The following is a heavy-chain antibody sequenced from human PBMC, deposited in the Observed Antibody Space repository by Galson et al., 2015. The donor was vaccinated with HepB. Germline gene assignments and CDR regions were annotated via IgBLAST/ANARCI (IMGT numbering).Heavy chain of an antibody. Sequence: SLRLSCAVSGFTFSRYAMSWVRQAPGKGLEWVSTIDRRGRITYYADSVRGRFTISRDDSKNTLFLQMNSLTAEDTAIYYCAKTPRETYYQGTFDYWGQGTLVTVSS. D-gene: IGHD3-10*01. J-gene: IGHJ4*02. CDR2: IDRRGRIT. CDR3: AKTPRETYYQGTFDY. CDR1: GFTFSRYA. V-gene: IGHV3-23*01.